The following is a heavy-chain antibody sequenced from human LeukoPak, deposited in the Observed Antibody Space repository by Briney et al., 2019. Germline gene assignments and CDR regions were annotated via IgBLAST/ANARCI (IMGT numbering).Heavy chain of an antibody. CDR3: GRGSRITGGFDY. D-gene: IGHD1-20*01. Sequence: SETLSLTCAVYGGSFSGYYWSWIRQPPGKGLEWIGEINHSGSTSYNPSLKRRVTISVDTSKNQFSLKLSSVTAADTAVYYCGRGSRITGGFDYWGQGTLVTVSS. CDR1: GGSFSGYY. V-gene: IGHV4-34*01. CDR2: INHSGST. J-gene: IGHJ4*02.